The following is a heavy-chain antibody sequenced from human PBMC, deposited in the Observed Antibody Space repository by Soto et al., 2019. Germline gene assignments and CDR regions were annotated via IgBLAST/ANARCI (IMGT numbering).Heavy chain of an antibody. CDR1: GFTFSSYA. CDR2: ISGSGSNP. Sequence: EVQVLESGGGLVQPGGSLRLSCAASGFTFSSYAMSWVRQAPGQGLEWVSAISGSGSNPYYADSVKGRFTTSRDNSKNTLYLQINSLRAEDYALYYCAKTVLMTIRDGFDHWGQGTLVTVSS. D-gene: IGHD3-9*01. V-gene: IGHV3-23*01. CDR3: AKTVLMTIRDGFDH. J-gene: IGHJ4*02.